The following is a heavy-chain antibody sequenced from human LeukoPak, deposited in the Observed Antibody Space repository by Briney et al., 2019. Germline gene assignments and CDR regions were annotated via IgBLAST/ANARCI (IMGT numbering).Heavy chain of an antibody. CDR1: GDSMSTHY. D-gene: IGHD1-26*01. V-gene: IGHV4-59*11. CDR3: ARDWEGGHGYYYNHGMDV. Sequence: SETLSLTCTVSGDSMSTHYWSWIRQPPGKGLEWIGYIFYSGSINYNPPLKSRVTMSVDTSKNQFSLKLSSVTAADTAVYYCARDWEGGHGYYYNHGMDVWGQGTTVTVSS. CDR2: IFYSGSI. J-gene: IGHJ6*02.